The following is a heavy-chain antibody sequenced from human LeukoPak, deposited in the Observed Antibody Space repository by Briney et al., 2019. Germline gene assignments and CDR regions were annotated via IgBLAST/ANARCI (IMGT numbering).Heavy chain of an antibody. CDR3: ARGLAHRSGWIDNFDY. V-gene: IGHV4-59*08. CDR1: GGSISSYY. CDR2: IYYSGST. Sequence: PSETLSLTCTVSGGSISSYYWSWIRQPPGKGLEWIGYIYYSGSTNYNPSLKSRVTISVDTSKNQFSLKVSSVTAADTAVYYCARGLAHRSGWIDNFDYWGQGTLVTVSS. J-gene: IGHJ4*02. D-gene: IGHD6-19*01.